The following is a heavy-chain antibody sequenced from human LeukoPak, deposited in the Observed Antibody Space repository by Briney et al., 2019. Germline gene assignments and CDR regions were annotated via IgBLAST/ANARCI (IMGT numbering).Heavy chain of an antibody. D-gene: IGHD5-24*01. V-gene: IGHV3-53*01. J-gene: IGHJ4*02. CDR1: GFTVSSNY. Sequence: GGSLRLSRAASGFTVSSNYMSWVRQAPGKGLEWVSVIYSGGSTYYADSVKGRFTISRDNSKNTLYLQMNSLRAEDTAVYYCARGGGYNPFDYWGQGTLVTVSS. CDR3: ARGGGYNPFDY. CDR2: IYSGGST.